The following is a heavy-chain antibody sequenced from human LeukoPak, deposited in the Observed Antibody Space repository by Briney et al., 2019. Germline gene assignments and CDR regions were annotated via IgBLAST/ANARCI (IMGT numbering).Heavy chain of an antibody. CDR2: IHTNGRT. CDR3: TRRAPTSYGHYLDS. V-gene: IGHV4-4*09. CDR1: GDSISSYY. Sequence: SETLSLTCTVSGDSISSYYWSWIRQTPGKGLEWIGYIHTNGRTSYSPSLKSRVTMSVDSSKNQLSLMLSSVTAADTAAYYCTRRAPTSYGHYLDSWGQGTLVTVSS. D-gene: IGHD3-10*01. J-gene: IGHJ4*02.